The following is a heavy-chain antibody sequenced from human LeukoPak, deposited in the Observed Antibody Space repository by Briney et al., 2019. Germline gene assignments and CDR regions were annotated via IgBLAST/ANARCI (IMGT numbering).Heavy chain of an antibody. CDR1: GFTFSSYS. V-gene: IGHV3-21*01. Sequence: GGSLRLSCAASGFTFSSYSMNWVRQAPGKGLEWVSSISDGSTYIYYADSLKGRFTISRDNAKNSLYLQMNNLRAEDTAVYFCAKATGRIDNGGNSYHLDYWGQGTLVTVSS. J-gene: IGHJ4*02. D-gene: IGHD4-23*01. CDR3: AKATGRIDNGGNSYHLDY. CDR2: ISDGSTYI.